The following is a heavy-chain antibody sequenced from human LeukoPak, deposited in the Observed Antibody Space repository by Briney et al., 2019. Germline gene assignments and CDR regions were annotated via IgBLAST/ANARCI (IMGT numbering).Heavy chain of an antibody. CDR2: ISYDGSNK. Sequence: GGSLRLSCAASGFTFSSYGMHWVRQAPGKGLEWVAVISYDGSNKYYADSVKGRFTISRDNSKDTLYLQMNSLRAEDTAVYYCAKLSLTGLSFDYWGQGTTVTVSS. D-gene: IGHD1-20*01. CDR3: AKLSLTGLSFDY. CDR1: GFTFSSYG. V-gene: IGHV3-30*18. J-gene: IGHJ4*03.